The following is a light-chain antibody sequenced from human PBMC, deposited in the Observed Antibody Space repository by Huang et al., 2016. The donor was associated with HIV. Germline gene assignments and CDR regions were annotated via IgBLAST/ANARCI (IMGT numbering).Light chain of an antibody. CDR3: QHYNSPSGT. CDR1: QNVSNW. J-gene: IGKJ2*01. V-gene: IGKV1-5*03. CDR2: EAS. Sequence: DIHMTQSPSTLSASVGDRVTITCRASQNVSNWLAWYQQKPGKAPRVLIYEASSLETGVPSRFSGSGSGTEFILTINNLQPDDFATFYCQHYNSPSGTFGQGTKLEIK.